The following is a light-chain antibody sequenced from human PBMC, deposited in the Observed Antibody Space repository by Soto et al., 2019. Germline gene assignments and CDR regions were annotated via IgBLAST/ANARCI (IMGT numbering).Light chain of an antibody. Sequence: EVVLTQSPGTLSLSPGEGAPLSCRTSQSVVTSYLAWYQQKYGQSPRLLIYGALYRAPGIPDRVSGSGSGTEFTLSINRLEPEDFEVYYCQYYDESMWTFGQGTKVDIK. CDR3: QYYDESMWT. J-gene: IGKJ1*01. CDR2: GAL. CDR1: QSVVTSY. V-gene: IGKV3-20*01.